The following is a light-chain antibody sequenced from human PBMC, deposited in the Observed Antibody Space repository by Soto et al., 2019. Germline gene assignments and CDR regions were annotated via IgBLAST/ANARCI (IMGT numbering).Light chain of an antibody. Sequence: EIVMTQSPATLSVSPGERATLSCRASQSVSRNLAWYQQKPGQAPRLLIYGASTRATGIPARFSGSGSGTEFTLTISSLQSEDVAVYYCQQSNTWPITFGQGTRLEIK. J-gene: IGKJ5*01. CDR3: QQSNTWPIT. CDR2: GAS. CDR1: QSVSRN. V-gene: IGKV3-15*01.